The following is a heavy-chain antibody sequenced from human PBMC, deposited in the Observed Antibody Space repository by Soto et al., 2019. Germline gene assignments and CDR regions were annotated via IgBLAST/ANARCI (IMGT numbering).Heavy chain of an antibody. D-gene: IGHD1-1*01. V-gene: IGHV6-1*01. CDR2: TYYRSKWYS. J-gene: IGHJ6*02. CDR3: ARGVQLPYYYYYGMDV. CDR1: GDSVSSNSAA. Sequence: SQTLSLTCAISGDSVSSNSAAWSWIRQSPSRGLEGLGRTYYRSKWYSDYAVSVKSRITINPDTSKNQFSLQLNSVTPEDTAVYYCARGVQLPYYYYYGMDVWGQGITVTVSS.